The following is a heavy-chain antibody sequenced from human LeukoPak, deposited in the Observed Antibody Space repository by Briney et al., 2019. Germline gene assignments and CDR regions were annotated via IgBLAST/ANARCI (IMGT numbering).Heavy chain of an antibody. Sequence: GGSLRLSCAASGFTFSSYGMHWVRQAPGEGLEWVAFIRYDGSNKYYADSVKGRFTISRDNSKNTLYLQMNSLRAEDTAVYYCAKGPETYYDFWSGYRGSDYWGQGTLVTVSS. D-gene: IGHD3-3*01. CDR1: GFTFSSYG. J-gene: IGHJ4*02. V-gene: IGHV3-30*02. CDR2: IRYDGSNK. CDR3: AKGPETYYDFWSGYRGSDY.